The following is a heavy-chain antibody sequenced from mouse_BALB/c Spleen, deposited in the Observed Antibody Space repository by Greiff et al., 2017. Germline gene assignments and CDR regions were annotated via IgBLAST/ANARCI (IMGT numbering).Heavy chain of an antibody. V-gene: IGHV1-5*01. J-gene: IGHJ2*01. CDR2: IYPGNSDT. D-gene: IGHD1-1*01. CDR1: GYSFTSYW. CDR3: TRERGITTDYFDY. Sequence: VQLQQSGTVLARPGASVKMSCKASGYSFTSYWMHWVKQRPGQGLEWIGAIYPGNSDTSYNQKFKGKAKLTAVTSASTAYMELSSLTNEDSAVYYCTRERGITTDYFDYWGQGTTLTVSS.